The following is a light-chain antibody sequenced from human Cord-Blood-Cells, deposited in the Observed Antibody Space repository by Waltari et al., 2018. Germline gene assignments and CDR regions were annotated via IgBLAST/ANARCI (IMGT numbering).Light chain of an antibody. CDR2: AAS. V-gene: IGKV1-9*01. J-gene: IGKJ4*01. CDR1: QGLSSY. CDR3: RQLNSYPLT. Sequence: KFTQSPSSLSASLGDSVTSTCRASQGLSSYLPWYQQKPGKAPKPLIYAASTLQSGVPARFSGSGSGTDFTLTISSLQPEDFATYDCRQLNSYPLTFGGGTKVEIK.